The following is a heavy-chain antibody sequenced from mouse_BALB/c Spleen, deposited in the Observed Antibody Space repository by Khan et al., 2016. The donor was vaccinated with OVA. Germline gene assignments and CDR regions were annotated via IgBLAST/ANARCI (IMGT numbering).Heavy chain of an antibody. CDR3: ARRWAARATWDYFDD. D-gene: IGHD3-1*01. J-gene: IGHJ2*01. Sequence: VELVESGGELVRPGTSVKMSCKAAGYTFTNYWIGWVKQRPGHGLEWIGDIYPGGGYTNYNEKFKGKATLTADTSSSTAYMQLSSLTSEDSAIYYCARRWAARATWDYFDDWGEGTTLTVSS. CDR1: GYTFTNYW. V-gene: IGHV1-63*02. CDR2: IYPGGGYT.